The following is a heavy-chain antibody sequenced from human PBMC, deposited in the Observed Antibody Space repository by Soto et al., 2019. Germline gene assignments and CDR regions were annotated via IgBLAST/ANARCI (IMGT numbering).Heavy chain of an antibody. V-gene: IGHV1-69*13. CDR1: GGTFSSYA. J-gene: IGHJ4*02. CDR3: ARGVHYDSSGYYYFY. D-gene: IGHD3-22*01. CDR2: IIPIFGTA. Sequence: SVMVSCKASGGTFSSYAIDWVRQAPGQGLEWMGGIIPIFGTANYAQKFQGRITITADESTSTAYMELRSLRSEDTAVYYCARGVHYDSSGYYYFYWGQGTLVTVSS.